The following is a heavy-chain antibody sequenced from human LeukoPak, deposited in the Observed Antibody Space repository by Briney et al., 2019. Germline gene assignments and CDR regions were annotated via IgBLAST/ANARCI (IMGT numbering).Heavy chain of an antibody. CDR3: ARDFGIAKNNAFDI. CDR2: IYSSGST. CDR1: GDSITYYY. D-gene: IGHD2/OR15-2a*01. Sequence: SETLSLTCTVSGDSITYYYWTWIRQPPGKGLEWIGYIYSSGSTNYNPSLKSRVTISVDTSKNQFSLKLSSVTAADTAVYYCARDFGIAKNNAFDIWGQGTMVTVSS. V-gene: IGHV4-59*01. J-gene: IGHJ3*02.